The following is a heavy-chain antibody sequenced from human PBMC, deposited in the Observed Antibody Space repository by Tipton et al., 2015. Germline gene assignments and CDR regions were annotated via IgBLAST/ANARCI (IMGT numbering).Heavy chain of an antibody. J-gene: IGHJ5*02. V-gene: IGHV4-39*01. CDR3: MRHIVVGSNNYFDP. Sequence: LSLTCTVSGGSISRSSYYWAWIRQPPGKGLEWIGNLYYTGSTYYNVPLKSRVTISVDTSKNEVSLKLRSVTAADTAVYYCMRHIVVGSNNYFDPWGQGLLVTVSS. CDR2: LYYTGST. CDR1: GGSISRSSYY. D-gene: IGHD2-15*01.